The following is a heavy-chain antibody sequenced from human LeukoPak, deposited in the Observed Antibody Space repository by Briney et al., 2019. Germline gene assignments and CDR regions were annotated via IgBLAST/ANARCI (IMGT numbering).Heavy chain of an antibody. CDR1: GFTFSSYA. CDR2: ISYDGSNK. V-gene: IGHV3-30-3*01. D-gene: IGHD6-13*01. J-gene: IGHJ6*02. Sequence: PGGSLRLSCAASGFTFSSYAMHWVRQAPGKGLEWVAVISYDGSNKHYADSVKGRFTISRDNSKNTLYLQMNSLRAEDTAVYYCARGEYSSSLYYGMDVWGQGTTVTVSS. CDR3: ARGEYSSSLYYGMDV.